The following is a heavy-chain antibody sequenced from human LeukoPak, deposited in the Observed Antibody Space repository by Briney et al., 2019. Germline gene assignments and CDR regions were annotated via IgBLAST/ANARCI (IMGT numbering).Heavy chain of an antibody. Sequence: PSETLSLTCTVSGGSISSYYWSWIRQPPGKGLEWIGHIYYSGSTNYNPSLKSRVTISVDTSKNQFSLRLSSVTAADTAVYYCARVAAAGDFDYWGQGTLVTVSS. CDR3: ARVAAAGDFDY. J-gene: IGHJ4*02. CDR1: GGSISSYY. D-gene: IGHD6-13*01. CDR2: IYYSGST. V-gene: IGHV4-59*01.